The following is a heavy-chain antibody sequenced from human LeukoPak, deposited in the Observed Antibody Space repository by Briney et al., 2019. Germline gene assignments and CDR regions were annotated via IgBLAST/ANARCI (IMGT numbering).Heavy chain of an antibody. CDR1: GGSISSYY. J-gene: IGHJ4*02. Sequence: SETLSLTCTVSGGSISSYYWSWIRQPPGKGLEWIGYIYYSGSTNYSPSLKSRVTISGDTSKNQFSLKLSSVTAADTAVYYCARQGYSAYEILDYWGQGTLVTVSS. V-gene: IGHV4-59*08. D-gene: IGHD5-12*01. CDR3: ARQGYSAYEILDY. CDR2: IYYSGST.